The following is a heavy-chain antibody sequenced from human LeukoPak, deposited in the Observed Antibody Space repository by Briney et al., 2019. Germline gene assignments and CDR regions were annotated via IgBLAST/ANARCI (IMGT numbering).Heavy chain of an antibody. CDR2: ISRSGDTT. D-gene: IGHD6-13*01. CDR1: GFTFANYA. J-gene: IGHJ4*02. Sequence: GGSLRLSCVASGFTFANYAMSWVRQAPGKGLEFVSSISRSGDTTFYADSVKGRFTISRDNSKDTLYLQMDRLRADDAAVYYCAKSRLAAAGAASDYWGQGTLVTVSS. V-gene: IGHV3-23*01. CDR3: AKSRLAAAGAASDY.